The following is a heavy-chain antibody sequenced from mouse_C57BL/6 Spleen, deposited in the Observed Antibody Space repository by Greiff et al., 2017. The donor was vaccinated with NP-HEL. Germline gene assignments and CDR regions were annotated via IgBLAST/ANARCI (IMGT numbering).Heavy chain of an antibody. CDR1: GYSITSGYY. V-gene: IGHV3-6*01. CDR3: ARRIIYYGNYVSAWFAY. D-gene: IGHD2-1*01. CDR2: ISYDGSN. Sequence: EVQLVESGPGLVKPSQSLSLTCSVTGYSITSGYYWNWIRQFPGNKLEWMGYISYDGSNNYNPSLKNRISITRDTSKNQFFLKLNSVTTEDTATYYCARRIIYYGNYVSAWFAYWGQGTLVTVSA. J-gene: IGHJ3*01.